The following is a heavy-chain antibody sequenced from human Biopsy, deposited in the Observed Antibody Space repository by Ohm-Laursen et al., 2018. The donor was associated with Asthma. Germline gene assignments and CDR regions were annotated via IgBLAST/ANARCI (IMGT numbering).Heavy chain of an antibody. V-gene: IGHV3-53*01. CDR1: GFAVSRDH. CDR2: IYSGGTS. Sequence: SLRLSCAVSGFAVSRDHMFWVRQAPGKGLEWVSVIYSGGTSHTADSVRGRFTISRDYSKNTLYLQMHSLRAEDTAVYYCARGDSGNWSHYYFDYWGQGTLVTVSS. D-gene: IGHD4-23*01. J-gene: IGHJ4*02. CDR3: ARGDSGNWSHYYFDY.